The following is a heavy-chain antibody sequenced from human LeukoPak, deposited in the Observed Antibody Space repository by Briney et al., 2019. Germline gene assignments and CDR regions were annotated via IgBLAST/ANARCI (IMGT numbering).Heavy chain of an antibody. Sequence: GSLRLSCAASGFTFSSSAMSWIRQPPGKGLERIGYIYYTGSTNYNPSLRSRVTISVDTSKNQFSLKLSSVTAADTAVYYCARSHGSGSYYNLNDYWGQGILVTVSS. V-gene: IGHV4-59*01. CDR2: IYYTGST. CDR1: GFTFSSSA. CDR3: ARSHGSGSYYNLNDY. D-gene: IGHD3-10*01. J-gene: IGHJ4*02.